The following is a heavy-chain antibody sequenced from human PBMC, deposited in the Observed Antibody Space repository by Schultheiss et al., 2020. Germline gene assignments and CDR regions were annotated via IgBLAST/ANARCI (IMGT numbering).Heavy chain of an antibody. D-gene: IGHD2-15*01. V-gene: IGHV4-61*01. CDR1: GGSVSSGSFY. Sequence: SETLSLTCTVSGGSVSSGSFYWSWIRQPPGKGLEWIGYLYDSGSTNYNPSLESRVTISVDTSKSQFSLRLTSVTAADTAVYYCARDARYCSGGSCYPGAFDYWGQGTLVTVSS. CDR2: LYDSGST. CDR3: ARDARYCSGGSCYPGAFDY. J-gene: IGHJ4*02.